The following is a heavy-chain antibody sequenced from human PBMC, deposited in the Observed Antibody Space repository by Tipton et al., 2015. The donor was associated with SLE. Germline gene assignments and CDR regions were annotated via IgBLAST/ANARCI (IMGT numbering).Heavy chain of an antibody. J-gene: IGHJ4*02. V-gene: IGHV4-34*01. D-gene: IGHD3-10*01. CDR3: ASLRTEYYYGSRADY. Sequence: LRLSCAVYGGSFSGYYWSWIRQPPGKGLEWIGEINHSGSTNYNPSLKSRVTISVDTSKNQFSLKLSSVTAAATAVYYCASLRTEYYYGSRADYWGQGTLVTVSS. CDR2: INHSGST. CDR1: GGSFSGYY.